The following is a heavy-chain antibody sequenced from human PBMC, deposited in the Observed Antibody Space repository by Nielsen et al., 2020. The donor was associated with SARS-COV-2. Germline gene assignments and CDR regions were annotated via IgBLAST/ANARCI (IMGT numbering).Heavy chain of an antibody. Sequence: GGSLRLSCAASGFTFSSYGMHWVRQAPGKGLEWVAVISYDGSNKYYADSVKGRFTISRDNSKSTLYLQMNSLRAEDTAVYYCARRAGGEPTLGKWFDPWGQGTLVTVSS. CDR2: ISYDGSNK. CDR3: ARRAGGEPTLGKWFDP. D-gene: IGHD3-16*01. J-gene: IGHJ5*02. CDR1: GFTFSSYG. V-gene: IGHV3-30*03.